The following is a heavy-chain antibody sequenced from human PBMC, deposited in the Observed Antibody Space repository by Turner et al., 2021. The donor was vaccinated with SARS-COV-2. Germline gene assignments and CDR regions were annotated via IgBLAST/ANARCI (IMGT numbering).Heavy chain of an antibody. D-gene: IGHD1-26*01. V-gene: IGHV3-30-3*01. CDR3: ARGYSGSYRTYFDY. CDR1: GFTFSSYA. CDR2: ISDDGSNK. Sequence: QVQLVESWGGVVQPGRPLRLSCSASGFTFSSYAMHRVRQAPGKGLEWVAVISDDGSNKYYADSVKGRFTISRDNSKNTLYLQMNSLRAEDTTVYYCARGYSGSYRTYFDYWGQGTLVTVSS. J-gene: IGHJ4*02.